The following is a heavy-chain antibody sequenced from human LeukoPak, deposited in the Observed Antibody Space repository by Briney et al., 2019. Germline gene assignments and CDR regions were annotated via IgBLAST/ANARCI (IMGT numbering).Heavy chain of an antibody. D-gene: IGHD3-10*01. CDR2: IYYSGST. V-gene: IGHV4-59*01. CDR3: ARVEEGYGSGRRENYYYYYMDV. Sequence: PSETLSLTCGVYNGSFSGYYWSWIRQPPGKGLEWIGYIYYSGSTNYNPSLKSRVTISVDTSKNQFSLKLSSVTAADTAVYYCARVEEGYGSGRRENYYYYYMDVWGKGTTVTISS. J-gene: IGHJ6*03. CDR1: NGSFSGYY.